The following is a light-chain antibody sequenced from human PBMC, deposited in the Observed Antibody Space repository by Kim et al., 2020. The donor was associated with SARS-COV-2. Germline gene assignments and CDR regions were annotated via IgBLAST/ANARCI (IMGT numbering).Light chain of an antibody. CDR3: NSRDSSGNLVV. Sequence: SSELTQDPAVSVALGQTVRITCQGDSLRSYYASWYQQKPGQAPVLVIYGKNNRPSGIPDRFSGSSSGNTASLTITGAQAEDEADYYCNSRDSSGNLVVFGGGTQRTV. J-gene: IGLJ2*01. V-gene: IGLV3-19*01. CDR2: GKN. CDR1: SLRSYY.